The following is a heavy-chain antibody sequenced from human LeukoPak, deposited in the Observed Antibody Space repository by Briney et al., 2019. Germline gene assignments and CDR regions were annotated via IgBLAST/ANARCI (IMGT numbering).Heavy chain of an antibody. Sequence: SETLSLTCAVYGGSFSGYYWSWIRQPPGKGLEWIGEINHSGSTNYNPSLKSRVTISVDTSKNQFSLKLSSVTAADTAVYYCARRRAYYDILTGYYSWFDPWGQGTLVTVSS. CDR2: INHSGST. J-gene: IGHJ5*02. D-gene: IGHD3-9*01. CDR3: ARRRAYYDILTGYYSWFDP. CDR1: GGSFSGYY. V-gene: IGHV4-34*01.